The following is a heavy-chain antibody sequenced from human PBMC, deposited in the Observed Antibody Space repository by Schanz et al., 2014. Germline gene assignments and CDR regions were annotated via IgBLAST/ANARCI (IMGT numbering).Heavy chain of an antibody. CDR1: EYSFTSYS. CDR2: INTGSGDT. J-gene: IGHJ4*02. Sequence: QVHLVQSGAEVKRPGASVKVSCKASEYSFTSYSMHWVRQAPGQSLEWMGWINTGSGDTKYSQNFQGRVTITRDTSASTAYMELSSLRSEDTAVYSCARGIGGYGANNYFDYWGQGTLVTVSS. D-gene: IGHD5-12*01. V-gene: IGHV1-3*04. CDR3: ARGIGGYGANNYFDY.